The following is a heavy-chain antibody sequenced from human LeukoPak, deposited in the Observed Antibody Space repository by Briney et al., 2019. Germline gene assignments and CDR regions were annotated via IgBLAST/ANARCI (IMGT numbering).Heavy chain of an antibody. CDR1: GFTFSSYE. D-gene: IGHD4-11*01. CDR2: ISSSGSTI. J-gene: IGHJ6*02. Sequence: NPGGSLRLSCAASGFTFSSYEMNWVRQAPGKGLERVSYISSSGSTIYYADSVKGRFTISRDNAENSLYLQMNSLRAEDTAVYYCARAQSFYYYGMDVWGQGTTVTVSS. CDR3: ARAQSFYYYGMDV. V-gene: IGHV3-48*03.